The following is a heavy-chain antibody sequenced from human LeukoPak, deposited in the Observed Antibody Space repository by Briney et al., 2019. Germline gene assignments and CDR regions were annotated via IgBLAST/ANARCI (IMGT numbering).Heavy chain of an antibody. J-gene: IGHJ3*02. D-gene: IGHD6-13*01. Sequence: SETLSLTCTVSGGSISSGGYYWSWIRQHPGKGLEWIGYIYYSGSTYYNPSLKSRVTISVDTSKNQFSLKLSSVTAADTAVYYCASSIAAAAVYGYDAFDIWGQGTMVTISS. CDR2: IYYSGST. CDR1: GGSISSGGYY. CDR3: ASSIAAAAVYGYDAFDI. V-gene: IGHV4-31*03.